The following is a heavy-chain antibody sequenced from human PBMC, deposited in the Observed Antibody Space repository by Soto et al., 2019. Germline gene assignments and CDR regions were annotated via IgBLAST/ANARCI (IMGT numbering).Heavy chain of an antibody. Sequence: QVQLVQSGAEEKKPGASVKVSCKASGYTFTSYAMHWVRQAPGQRLEWMGWINAGNGNTKYSQKFQGRVTITRDTSASTAYMELSSMRAEDTALYYWARDVAAADYWGQGTLGNVSS. CDR2: INAGNGNT. J-gene: IGHJ4*02. V-gene: IGHV1-3*05. D-gene: IGHD6-13*01. CDR1: GYTFTSYA. CDR3: ARDVAAADY.